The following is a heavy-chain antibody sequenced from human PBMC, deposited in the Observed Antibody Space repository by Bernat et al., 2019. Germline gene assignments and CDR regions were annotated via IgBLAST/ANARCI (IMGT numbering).Heavy chain of an antibody. CDR1: GGSFSGYY. CDR3: ARGDHGTITGTTGFDP. CDR2: INHSGST. Sequence: QVQLQQWGAGLLKPSETLSLTCAVYGGSFSGYYWSWIRQPPGKGLEWIGEINHSGSTNYNPSLKSRVTISVDTSKNQFSLKLSSVTAADTAVYYCARGDHGTITGTTGFDPWGQRTLVTVSS. J-gene: IGHJ5*02. V-gene: IGHV4-34*01. D-gene: IGHD1-20*01.